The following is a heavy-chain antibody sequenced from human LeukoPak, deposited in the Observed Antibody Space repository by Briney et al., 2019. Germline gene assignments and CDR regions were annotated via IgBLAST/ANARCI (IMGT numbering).Heavy chain of an antibody. CDR2: ISYDGSNK. CDR3: AKDTRTGTISGGGDY. D-gene: IGHD1-1*01. J-gene: IGHJ4*02. V-gene: IGHV3-30*18. Sequence: PGRSLRLSCAASGFTFSSYGMHWVRQAPGKGLEWAAVISYDGSNKYYADSVKGRFTISRDNSKNTLYLQMNSLRAEDTAVYYCAKDTRTGTISGGGDYWGQGTLVTVSS. CDR1: GFTFSSYG.